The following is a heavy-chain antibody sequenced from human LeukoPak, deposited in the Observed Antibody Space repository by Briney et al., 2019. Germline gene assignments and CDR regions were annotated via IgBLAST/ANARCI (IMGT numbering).Heavy chain of an antibody. CDR1: GFTFSTYA. CDR2: ISYDGSDK. V-gene: IGHV3-30*18. J-gene: IGHJ6*03. D-gene: IGHD5-18*01. CDR3: AKEGTAMVTVYYYMDV. Sequence: PGGSLRLSCEASGFTFSTYAMHWVRQAPGKGLEWVALISYDGSDKNYADSVKGRFTISRDNSKSTLYLQMDSLRGDDAAVYYCAKEGTAMVTVYYYMDVWGKGTTVTVSS.